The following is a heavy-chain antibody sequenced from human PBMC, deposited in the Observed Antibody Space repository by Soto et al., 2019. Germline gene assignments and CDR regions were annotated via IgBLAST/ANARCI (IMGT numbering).Heavy chain of an antibody. J-gene: IGHJ5*02. D-gene: IGHD5-12*01. CDR1: GGTFSSYA. CDR3: ARSGAVATIGWFDP. V-gene: IGHV1-69*05. CDR2: IIPIFGTA. Sequence: EASVKVSCKASGGTFSSYAISWVRQAPGQGLEWMGGIIPIFGTANYAQKLQGRVTMTTDTSTSTAYMELRSLRSDDTAFYYCARSGAVATIGWFDPWGQGTLVTVSS.